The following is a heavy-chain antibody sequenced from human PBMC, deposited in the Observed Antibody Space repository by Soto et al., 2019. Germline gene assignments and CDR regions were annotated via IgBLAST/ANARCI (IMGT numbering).Heavy chain of an antibody. CDR2: IYYSGST. CDR3: ARDPVRYSRVYFYGMDV. V-gene: IGHV4-61*01. D-gene: IGHD5-18*01. Sequence: SETLSLTCTVSGGSVSSGSYYWSWIRQPPGKGLEWIGYIYYSGSTNYNPSLKSRVTISVDTSKNQFSLKLSSVTAADTAVYYCARDPVRYSRVYFYGMDVWGQGTTVTVSS. CDR1: GGSVSSGSYY. J-gene: IGHJ6*02.